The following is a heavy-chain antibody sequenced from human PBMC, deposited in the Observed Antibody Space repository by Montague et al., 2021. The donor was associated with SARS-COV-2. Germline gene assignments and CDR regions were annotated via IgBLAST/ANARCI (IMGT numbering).Heavy chain of an antibody. CDR1: GFTFTSYA. D-gene: IGHD5-18*01. Sequence: SLRLSCPASGFTFTSYAMHWVRQAPGKGLEWVAVISFDGTNNYYTDSVKGRFTISRDNSKNTLYLQMHSVRPEDTAVYYCARDQGGYSYNDYWGQGTLVTVSS. J-gene: IGHJ4*02. V-gene: IGHV3-30-3*01. CDR2: ISFDGTNN. CDR3: ARDQGGYSYNDY.